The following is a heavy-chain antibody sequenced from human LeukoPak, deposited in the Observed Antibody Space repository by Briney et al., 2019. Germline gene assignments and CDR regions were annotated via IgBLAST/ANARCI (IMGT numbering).Heavy chain of an antibody. J-gene: IGHJ4*02. Sequence: SQTLSLTCALSGDTVSSNIAAWNWIRQSPSRGLEWLVRTYYRFKWYNDYAVTVKSRITINPDTSKNQFSLQLNSVTPEDTAVYYYARGLSGWGSVDYWGQGTLVTVSS. V-gene: IGHV6-1*01. CDR3: ARGLSGWGSVDY. D-gene: IGHD6-19*01. CDR1: GDTVSSNIAA. CDR2: TYYRFKWYN.